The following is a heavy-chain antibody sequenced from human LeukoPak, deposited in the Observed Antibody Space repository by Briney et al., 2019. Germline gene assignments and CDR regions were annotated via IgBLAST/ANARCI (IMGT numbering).Heavy chain of an antibody. CDR1: GFTFSDYY. CDR2: ISTSGSNI. Sequence: GGSLRLSCAASGFTFSDYYMSWIRQAPGKGLEWISYISTSGSNIHYADSVKSRFTISRDNAKNSLYLQMNSLRADDTAVYYCSRGPLPVTYSYDYWGQGTLVTVSS. CDR3: SRGPLPVTYSYDY. V-gene: IGHV3-11*04. D-gene: IGHD5-18*01. J-gene: IGHJ4*02.